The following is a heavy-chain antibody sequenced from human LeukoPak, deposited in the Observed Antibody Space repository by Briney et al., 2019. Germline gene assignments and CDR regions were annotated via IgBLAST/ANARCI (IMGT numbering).Heavy chain of an antibody. V-gene: IGHV4-31*03. Sequence: PSETLSLTCTVSGGSISSGGYYWSWIRQHPGTGLEWIGYIYYSGSTYYTPSLKSRVTISVDTSKNQFSLKLSSVTAADTAVYYCARAMGRTYYFDYWGQGTLVTVSS. J-gene: IGHJ4*02. D-gene: IGHD1-1*01. CDR2: IYYSGST. CDR3: ARAMGRTYYFDY. CDR1: GGSISSGGYY.